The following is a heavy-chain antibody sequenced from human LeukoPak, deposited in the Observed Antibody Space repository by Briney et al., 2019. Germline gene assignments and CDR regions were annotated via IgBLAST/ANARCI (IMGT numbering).Heavy chain of an antibody. CDR1: GFTSGIYA. J-gene: IGHJ4*02. Sequence: QPGGSLRLSCAASGFTSGIYAMSWVRHAPGKGLEWVSTINDSGGSTYYADSVKGRFTISRDNSYNTLYLQMNSPRAEDTAVYYCAKSAMSDSSGYYFDSWGQGTLVTVSS. CDR3: AKSAMSDSSGYYFDS. CDR2: INDSGGST. D-gene: IGHD3-22*01. V-gene: IGHV3-23*01.